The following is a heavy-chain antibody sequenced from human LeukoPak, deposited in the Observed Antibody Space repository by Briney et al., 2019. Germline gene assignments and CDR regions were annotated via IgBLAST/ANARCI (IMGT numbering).Heavy chain of an antibody. CDR3: ARDPVVPAAIGDY. Sequence: GGSLRLSCAAAGFTFSSYWMHWVRQAPGKGLVWVSRINSDGSSTSYADSVKGRFTISRDNAKNTLYLQMNSLRAEDTAVYYCARDPVVPAAIGDYWGQGTLVTVSS. CDR1: GFTFSSYW. CDR2: INSDGSST. V-gene: IGHV3-74*01. D-gene: IGHD2-2*02. J-gene: IGHJ4*02.